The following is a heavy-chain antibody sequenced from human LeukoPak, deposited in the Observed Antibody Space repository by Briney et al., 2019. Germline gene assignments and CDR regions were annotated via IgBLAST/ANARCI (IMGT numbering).Heavy chain of an antibody. D-gene: IGHD3-22*01. Sequence: GGSLRLSCAASGFTFSSYGMHWVRQAPGTGLEWVAVISYDGSNKYYADSVKGRFTISRDNSKNTLYMQMNSLRAEDTAVYYCADSYDSSGYTLSYWGQGELVTVSS. CDR1: GFTFSSYG. CDR3: ADSYDSSGYTLSY. J-gene: IGHJ4*02. V-gene: IGHV3-30*03. CDR2: ISYDGSNK.